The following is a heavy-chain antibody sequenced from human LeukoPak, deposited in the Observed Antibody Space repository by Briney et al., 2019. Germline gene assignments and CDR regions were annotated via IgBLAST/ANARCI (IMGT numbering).Heavy chain of an antibody. CDR3: ARGRGVVVAYYYYGMDV. D-gene: IGHD2-15*01. CDR1: GGSFSGYY. V-gene: IGHV4-34*01. Sequence: SETLSLTCAVYGGSFSGYYWSWIRQPPGKGLEWIGEINHSGSTNYNPSLKSRVTISVDTSKNQFSLKLSSVTAADTAVYYCARGRGVVVAYYYYGMDVWGQGTTVTVSS. CDR2: INHSGST. J-gene: IGHJ6*02.